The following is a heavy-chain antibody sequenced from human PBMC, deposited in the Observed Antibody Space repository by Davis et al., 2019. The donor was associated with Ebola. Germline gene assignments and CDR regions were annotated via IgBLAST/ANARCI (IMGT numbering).Heavy chain of an antibody. CDR3: ARGSRIRRLIIVEDWFDP. CDR2: MNPNSGNT. CDR1: GYTFTSYD. D-gene: IGHD4-17*01. Sequence: ASVKVSCKASGYTFTSYDINWVRQATGQGLEWMGWMNPNSGNTGYAQKFQGRVTMTRNTSISTAYMELSSLRSEDTAVYYCARGSRIRRLIIVEDWFDPWGQGTLVTVSS. V-gene: IGHV1-8*01. J-gene: IGHJ5*02.